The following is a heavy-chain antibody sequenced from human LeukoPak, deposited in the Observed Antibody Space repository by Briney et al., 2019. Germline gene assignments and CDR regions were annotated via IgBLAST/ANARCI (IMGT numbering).Heavy chain of an antibody. CDR3: AKSLLTTATGRGRAFDI. Sequence: PGGSLRLSCEAAGFSFRHYPMGWVRRASGKRLEWVSGISAGADVIFYADPVKDRFTISRDNSKNTLYLQMNSLRAEDSAEYYCAKSLLTTATGRGRAFDIWGQGTMVTVSA. CDR2: ISAGADVI. D-gene: IGHD1-26*01. J-gene: IGHJ3*02. CDR1: GFSFRHYP. V-gene: IGHV3-23*01.